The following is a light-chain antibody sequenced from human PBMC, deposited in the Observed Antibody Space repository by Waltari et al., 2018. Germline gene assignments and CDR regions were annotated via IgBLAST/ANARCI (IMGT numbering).Light chain of an antibody. CDR1: SSDVGRYNL. V-gene: IGLV2-23*01. J-gene: IGLJ2*01. CDR3: CSYAAGGSSVL. CDR2: EDS. Sequence: QSALTQPASVSGSPGQSITISCTGTSSDVGRYNLLSWYQQHPGKVPKLMIYEDSKRPSGLSNRFSGSKSGNTASLTISGLQAEDEADYYCCSYAAGGSSVLFGGGTKLTVL.